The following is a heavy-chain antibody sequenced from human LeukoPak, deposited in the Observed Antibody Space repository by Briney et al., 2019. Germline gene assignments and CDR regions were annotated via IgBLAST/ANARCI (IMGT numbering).Heavy chain of an antibody. CDR1: GGSISSYY. D-gene: IGHD3-3*01. V-gene: IGHV4-59*08. CDR3: ARVSLFSWFDP. J-gene: IGHJ5*02. CDR2: IYYSGST. Sequence: SETLSLTCTVSGGSISSYYWSWIRQPPGKGLEWIGYIYYSGSTNYNPPLKSRLTISVDTSKNQLSLKLSSVTAADTAVYYCARVSLFSWFDPWGQGTLVTVSS.